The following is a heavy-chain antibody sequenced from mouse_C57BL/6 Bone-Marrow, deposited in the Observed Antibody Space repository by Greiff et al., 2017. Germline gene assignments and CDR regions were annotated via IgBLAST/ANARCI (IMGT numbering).Heavy chain of an antibody. V-gene: IGHV1-64*01. CDR2: IHPNSGST. CDR3: AGDYDSFAY. J-gene: IGHJ3*01. CDR1: GYTFTSYW. Sequence: QVQLQQSGAELVRPGASVKLSCTASGYTFTSYWMHWVKQRPGQGLEWIGMIHPNSGSTNYNEKFKSKATLTVDKSSSTAYMQLSSLTSEDSAVYYCAGDYDSFAYWGQGTLVTVSA. D-gene: IGHD2-4*01.